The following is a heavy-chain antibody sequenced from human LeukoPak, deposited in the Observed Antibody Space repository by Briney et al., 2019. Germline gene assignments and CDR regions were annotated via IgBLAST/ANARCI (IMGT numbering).Heavy chain of an antibody. Sequence: PGGSLRLSCAASGFPFSSYAMTWVRLAPGKGLEWVSGISGGGSVANYAGSVRGRFTISRDNVKSTLSLQMDSLRADDTAVYYCAKKGSWSQSETFDIWGQGTMVTVSS. V-gene: IGHV3-23*01. CDR3: AKKGSWSQSETFDI. J-gene: IGHJ3*02. CDR1: GFPFSSYA. D-gene: IGHD6-13*01. CDR2: ISGGGSVA.